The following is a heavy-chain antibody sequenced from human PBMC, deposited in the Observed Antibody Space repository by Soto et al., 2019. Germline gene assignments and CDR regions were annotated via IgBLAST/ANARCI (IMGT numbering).Heavy chain of an antibody. Sequence: QLHLVQSGAVVKKPGASVTVSCSASGYPVTAYYMHWVRQAPGRGLEWMGGINPTTGAAKYTQTFRGRVTMTGDTATSTVFMELSGLTSEDPAVFYCARGGGVGVAGSAAFDMWGQGTLFTVSS. CDR2: INPTTGAA. V-gene: IGHV1-2*02. J-gene: IGHJ3*02. CDR3: ARGGGVGVAGSAAFDM. D-gene: IGHD3-3*01. CDR1: GYPVTAYY.